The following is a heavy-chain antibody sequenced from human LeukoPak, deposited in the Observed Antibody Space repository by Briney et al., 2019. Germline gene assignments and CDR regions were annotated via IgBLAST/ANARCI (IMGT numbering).Heavy chain of an antibody. D-gene: IGHD2-15*01. CDR3: VYCSGGSCYSNGPWFDP. J-gene: IGHJ5*02. V-gene: IGHV3-23*01. CDR1: GFTFSSYS. CDR2: ITGGGGSS. Sequence: GGSLRLSCAASGFTFSSYSMNWVRQAPGKGLEWVSVITGGGGSSYYADSVKGRFTIPRDNVKNTLYLQMNSLRADDTALYYCVYCSGGSCYSNGPWFDPWGQGTLVTVSS.